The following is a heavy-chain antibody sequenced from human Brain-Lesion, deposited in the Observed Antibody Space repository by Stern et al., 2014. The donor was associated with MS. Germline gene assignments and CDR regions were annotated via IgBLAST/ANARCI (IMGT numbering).Heavy chain of an antibody. Sequence: VQLVESGPEAKQPGSSVQVSRKASGGTFGTYPITWLRQAPGQALEWMGRIIPICGSPNCAKKFQGRVTITADRSTATVCMKLSSLKSDDAAVYYCAKDGPVLVTNWFDPWGRGTLVTVSS. J-gene: IGHJ5*02. CDR1: GGTFGTYP. D-gene: IGHD2-8*02. CDR3: AKDGPVLVTNWFDP. V-gene: IGHV1-69*06. CDR2: IIPICGSP.